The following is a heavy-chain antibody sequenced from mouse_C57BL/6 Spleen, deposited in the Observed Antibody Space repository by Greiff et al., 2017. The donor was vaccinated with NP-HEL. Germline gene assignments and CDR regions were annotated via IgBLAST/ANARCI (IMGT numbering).Heavy chain of an antibody. CDR1: GYTFTSYW. CDR2: IHPNSGST. V-gene: IGHV1-64*01. CDR3: ARFGRSSLDYFDY. J-gene: IGHJ2*01. D-gene: IGHD1-1*01. Sequence: QVQLQQPGAELVKPGASVKLSCKASGYTFTSYWMHWVKQRPGQGLEWIGMIHPNSGSTNYNEKFKSKATLTVDKSSSTAYMQLSSLTSEDSAVYYCARFGRSSLDYFDYWGQGTTLTVSS.